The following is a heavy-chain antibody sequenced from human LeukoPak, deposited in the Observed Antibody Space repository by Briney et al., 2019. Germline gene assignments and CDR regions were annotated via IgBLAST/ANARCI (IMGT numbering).Heavy chain of an antibody. Sequence: TGGSLRLSCVASGFTFSNYWMLWVRQAPGKGLMWVSLISTDGKSTRYAESVKGRFTISRDNAKNALYLQMDILRVEDTALYFCVRDYQFIPEVWGQGTTVTVSS. D-gene: IGHD2-21*01. CDR3: VRDYQFIPEV. CDR1: GFTFSNYW. J-gene: IGHJ6*02. CDR2: ISTDGKST. V-gene: IGHV3-74*01.